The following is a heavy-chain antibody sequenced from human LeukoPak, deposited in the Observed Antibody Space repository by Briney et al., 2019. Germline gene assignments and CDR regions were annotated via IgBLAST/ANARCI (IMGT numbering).Heavy chain of an antibody. Sequence: GGSLRLSCAASGFTFSSYSMNWVRQAPGKGLEWVSSISSSSSYIHYADSVKGRFTISRDNAKNSLYLQMNSLRAEDTAVYYCARDMRYGSGTDYYYYMDVWGKGTTVTISS. CDR2: ISSSSSYI. J-gene: IGHJ6*03. CDR3: ARDMRYGSGTDYYYYMDV. CDR1: GFTFSSYS. V-gene: IGHV3-21*01. D-gene: IGHD3-10*01.